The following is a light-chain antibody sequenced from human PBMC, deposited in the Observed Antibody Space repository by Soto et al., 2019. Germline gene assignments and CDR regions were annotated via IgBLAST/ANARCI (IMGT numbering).Light chain of an antibody. V-gene: IGKV1-39*01. CDR3: QQSYGTTIA. Sequence: DIQMTQSPSSRSASVGDRVTITCRASQSISSYLNWYQQKPGKAPKLLIYAASSLQSGVPSRFSGSGSGTDFTLNISSLQPEDFATYYCQQSYGTTIAFGQGKRLEN. CDR2: AAS. J-gene: IGKJ5*01. CDR1: QSISSY.